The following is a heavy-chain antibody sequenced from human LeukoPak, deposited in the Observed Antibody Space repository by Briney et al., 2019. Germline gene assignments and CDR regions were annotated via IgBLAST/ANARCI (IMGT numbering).Heavy chain of an antibody. D-gene: IGHD3-10*01. Sequence: ASVKVSCKASGYTFTSYGISWVRQAPGQGLEWMGWISAYNGNTNYAQKLQGRVTMTTDTSTSTAYMELRSLRSDDTAVYYCARDRYYGSGSLKPFDPWGQGTLVTVSS. J-gene: IGHJ5*02. V-gene: IGHV1-18*01. CDR1: GYTFTSYG. CDR3: ARDRYYGSGSLKPFDP. CDR2: ISAYNGNT.